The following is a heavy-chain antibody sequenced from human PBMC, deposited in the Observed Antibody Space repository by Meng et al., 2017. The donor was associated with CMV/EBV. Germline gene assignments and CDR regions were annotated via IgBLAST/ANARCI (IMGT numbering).Heavy chain of an antibody. CDR3: ARAPIYCSSTSCYGEGGMDV. CDR2: IYYSGST. Sequence: GSLRLSCTVSGGSISSSSYYWGWIRQPPGKGLEWIGSIYYSGSTYYNPSLKSRVTISVDTSKNQFSLKLSSVTAADTAVYYCARAPIYCSSTSCYGEGGMDVWGQGTTVTVSS. V-gene: IGHV4-39*07. CDR1: GGSISSSSYY. D-gene: IGHD2-2*01. J-gene: IGHJ6*02.